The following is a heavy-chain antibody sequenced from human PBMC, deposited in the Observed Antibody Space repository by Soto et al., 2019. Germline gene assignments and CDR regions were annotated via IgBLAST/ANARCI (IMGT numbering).Heavy chain of an antibody. Sequence: GGSLRLSCAASGFTFSSYGMHWVRQAPGKGLEWVAVIWYDGSNKYYADSVKGRFTISRDNSKNTLYLQMNSLRAEDTAVYYCARERGYSGYELDAFDIWGQGTMVTVSS. V-gene: IGHV3-33*01. D-gene: IGHD5-12*01. CDR3: ARERGYSGYELDAFDI. CDR2: IWYDGSNK. CDR1: GFTFSSYG. J-gene: IGHJ3*02.